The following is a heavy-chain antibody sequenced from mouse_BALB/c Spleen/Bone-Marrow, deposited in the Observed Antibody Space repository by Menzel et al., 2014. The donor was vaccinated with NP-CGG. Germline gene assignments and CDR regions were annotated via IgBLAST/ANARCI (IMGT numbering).Heavy chain of an antibody. CDR3: ARPDGYYYYFDY. V-gene: IGHV2-6-4*01. CDR1: GFSLSRYS. CDR2: IWGGGST. J-gene: IGHJ2*01. Sequence: VQLVESGPGLVAPSQSLSITCTVSGFSLSRYSVHWVRQPPGKGLEWLGMIWGGGSTDYNSALKSRLSISKDNSKSQVFLKMSSLQTENTAFYYCARPDGYYYYFDYWGQGTTLTVSS. D-gene: IGHD2-3*01.